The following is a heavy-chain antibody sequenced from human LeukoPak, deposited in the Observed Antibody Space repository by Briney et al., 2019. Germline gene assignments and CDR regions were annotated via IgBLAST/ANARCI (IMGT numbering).Heavy chain of an antibody. V-gene: IGHV3-48*01. CDR1: GFTFSRYS. CDR2: ISSSSSTI. D-gene: IGHD6-19*01. CDR3: ATSQSSVAGIVGD. Sequence: GGSLRLSCAASGFTFSRYSMNWVRQAPGKGLEWVSYISSSSSTIYYADSVKGRFTISRDNAKNSLYLQMNSLRVEDTAVYYCATSQSSVAGIVGDWGQGTLVTVSS. J-gene: IGHJ4*02.